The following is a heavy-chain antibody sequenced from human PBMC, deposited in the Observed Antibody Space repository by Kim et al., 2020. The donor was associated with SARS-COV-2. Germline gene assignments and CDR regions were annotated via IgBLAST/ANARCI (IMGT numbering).Heavy chain of an antibody. Sequence: GGSLRLSCAASGFTFSSCAMTWVRQAPGKGLELVSSISHDAASTHYAGSVKGRFFISREDSKNTLYPRLNSLIAEDTALHYCAKDLWDYSGMDVWGQGTT. V-gene: IGHV3-23*01. CDR2: ISHDAAST. CDR3: AKDLWDYSGMDV. CDR1: GFTFSSCA. J-gene: IGHJ6*02. D-gene: IGHD1-26*01.